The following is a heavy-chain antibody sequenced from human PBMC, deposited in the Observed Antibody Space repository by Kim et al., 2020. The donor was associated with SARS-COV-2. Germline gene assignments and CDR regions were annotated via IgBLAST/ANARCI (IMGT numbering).Heavy chain of an antibody. V-gene: IGHV3-7*01. CDR2: TDN. J-gene: IGHJ4*02. CDR3: ARWTSTSYY. D-gene: IGHD2-2*01. Sequence: TDNHYVDAVKDRFTISSDKAKNSLYLQMNSLRAEDTAVYYCARWTSTSYYWGQGTLVTVSS.